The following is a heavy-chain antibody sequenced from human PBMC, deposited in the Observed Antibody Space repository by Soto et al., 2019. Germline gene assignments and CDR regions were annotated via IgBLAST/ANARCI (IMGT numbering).Heavy chain of an antibody. Sequence: PSETLSLTCSVSGDSITTYYWNWIRQPPGKGLEWIGYFYYSGGTYYNPSLKSRVTISVDTSKNQFSLKLSSVTAADTAVYYCGRGRWYYDSSVYLMGEVFDIWGQGTMVTVSS. D-gene: IGHD3-22*01. CDR3: GRGRWYYDSSVYLMGEVFDI. CDR2: FYYSGGT. CDR1: GDSITTYY. J-gene: IGHJ3*02. V-gene: IGHV4-59*08.